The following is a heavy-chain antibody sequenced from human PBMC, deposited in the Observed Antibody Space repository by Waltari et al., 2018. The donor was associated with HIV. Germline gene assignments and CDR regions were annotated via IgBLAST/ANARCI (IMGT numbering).Heavy chain of an antibody. CDR2: LYYTGTT. CDR1: GGSITSSSHY. D-gene: IGHD3-3*01. CDR3: ARLPDTPGVTWGRWFDR. J-gene: IGHJ5*02. V-gene: IGHV4-39*01. Sequence: QLQLQESGPGLVKPSETLSLTCNVSGGSITSSSHYWAWIRQPPGKDLEWIGRLYYTGTTHYNPSLKSRVTISVDTSKNRFSLKLNSVTAADTAVYYCARLPDTPGVTWGRWFDRWGQGTLVTVSS.